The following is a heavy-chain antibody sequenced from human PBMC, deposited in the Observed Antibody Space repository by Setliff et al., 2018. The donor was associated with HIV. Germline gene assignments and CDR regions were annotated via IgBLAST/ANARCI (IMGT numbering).Heavy chain of an antibody. CDR2: IWYDGSNK. D-gene: IGHD3-10*01. V-gene: IGHV3-33*06. CDR3: AKDYGSGSYLYYYYMDV. Sequence: TGGSLRLSCAASGFTFSSYGMHWVRQAPGKGLEWEAVIWYDGSNKYYADSVKGRFTISRDSSKNTLYLQMNSLRAEDTAVYYCAKDYGSGSYLYYYYMDVLGKGTTVTVSS. J-gene: IGHJ6*03. CDR1: GFTFSSYG.